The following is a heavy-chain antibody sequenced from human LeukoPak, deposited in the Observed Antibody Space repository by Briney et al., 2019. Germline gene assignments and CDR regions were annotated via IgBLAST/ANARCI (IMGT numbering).Heavy chain of an antibody. D-gene: IGHD3-22*01. V-gene: IGHV3-66*01. J-gene: IGHJ4*02. CDR2: IYSGGST. CDR3: ARGLGDSSGYYFGYFDY. CDR1: GFTVSSNY. Sequence: PGGSLGLSCAASGFTVSSNYMSWVRQAPGKGLEWVSVIYSGGSTYYADSVEGRFTISRDNSKNTLYLQMNSLRAEDTAVYYCARGLGDSSGYYFGYFDYWGQGTLVTVSS.